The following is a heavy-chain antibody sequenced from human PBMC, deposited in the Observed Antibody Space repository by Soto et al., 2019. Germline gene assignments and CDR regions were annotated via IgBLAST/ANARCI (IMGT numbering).Heavy chain of an antibody. Sequence: EVQLLESGGGLVQPGGSLRLSCAASGFTFSSYAMSWVRQAPGKGLEWVSAISGSGGSTYYADSVKGRFTISRDNSKNTLYLQMNSLKTEDTAVYYCTTGGYYDSSGYPRAFDIWGQGTMVTVSS. J-gene: IGHJ3*02. CDR1: GFTFSSYA. D-gene: IGHD3-22*01. V-gene: IGHV3-23*01. CDR2: ISGSGGST. CDR3: TTGGYYDSSGYPRAFDI.